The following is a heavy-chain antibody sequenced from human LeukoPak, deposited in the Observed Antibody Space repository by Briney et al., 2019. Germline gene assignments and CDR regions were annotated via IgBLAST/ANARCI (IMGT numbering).Heavy chain of an antibody. CDR2: ISYDGSNN. D-gene: IGHD2-21*02. V-gene: IGHV3-30-3*02. CDR1: GFTFRSYT. CDR3: AKLAVEVVVTDSFDC. Sequence: PGRSLRLSCADSGFTFRSYTMHWVRQAPGKGLAWVAGISYDGSNNYYEDSVKGRFPISRDNSKKTLFLQMNSLRPQATTIYYCAKLAVEVVVTDSFDCWGGGTVVSVPS. J-gene: IGHJ4*02.